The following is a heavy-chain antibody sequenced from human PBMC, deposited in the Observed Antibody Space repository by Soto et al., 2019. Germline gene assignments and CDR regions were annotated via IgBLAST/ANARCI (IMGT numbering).Heavy chain of an antibody. J-gene: IGHJ5*02. Sequence: ASVKVSRKASGYTFTSYDINWVRQATGQGLEWMGWMNPNSGNTGYAQKFQGRVTMTRNTSRSTAYMELSSLRSEDTAGYYCASGGLFTMIIMVPQDQSCFAPGGEGTLVTVSS. CDR2: MNPNSGNT. CDR1: GYTFTSYD. D-gene: IGHD3-22*01. CDR3: ASGGLFTMIIMVPQDQSCFAP. V-gene: IGHV1-8*01.